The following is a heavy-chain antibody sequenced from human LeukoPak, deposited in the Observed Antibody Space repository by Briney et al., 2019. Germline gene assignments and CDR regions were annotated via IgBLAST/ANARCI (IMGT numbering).Heavy chain of an antibody. CDR3: ARSYGSNPGYFDY. V-gene: IGHV1-69*13. Sequence: SVKVSCKASGGTFSSYAISWVRQAPGQGLEWMGGIIPISGTANYAQKFQGRVTITADESTSTAYMELSSLRSEDTAVYYCARSYGSNPGYFDYWGQGTLVTVSS. CDR2: IIPISGTA. D-gene: IGHD4-23*01. CDR1: GGTFSSYA. J-gene: IGHJ4*02.